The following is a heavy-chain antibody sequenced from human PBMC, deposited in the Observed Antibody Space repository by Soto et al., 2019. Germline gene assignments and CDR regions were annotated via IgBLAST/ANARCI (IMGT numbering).Heavy chain of an antibody. CDR1: GGSISSYY. D-gene: IGHD3-22*01. V-gene: IGHV4-59*01. Sequence: PSETLSLTCTVSGGSISSYYWSWIRQPPGKGLEWIGYIYYCGSTYYNPSLKSRVTISVDTSKNQFSLKLSSVTVADTAVYYCARVWTGYFAPDYYDSSGEPRYYYGMDVWGQGTTVTVSS. J-gene: IGHJ6*02. CDR3: ARVWTGYFAPDYYDSSGEPRYYYGMDV. CDR2: IYYCGST.